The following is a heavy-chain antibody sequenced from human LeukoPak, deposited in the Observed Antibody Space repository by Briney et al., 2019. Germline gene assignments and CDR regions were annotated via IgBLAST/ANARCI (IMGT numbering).Heavy chain of an antibody. J-gene: IGHJ2*01. CDR2: VHTTGSL. Sequence: PSETLSLTCTVSGGSITSDVHYWNWIRQSAEKGLEWIGRVHTTGSLDYNPSLKSRVTISIDTSSNHFSLMMDSVTTTDTAVYYCARGTKSPRTTVLTSFWYFDLWGRGTLVTVSS. D-gene: IGHD4-17*01. V-gene: IGHV4-61*02. CDR3: ARGTKSPRTTVLTSFWYFDL. CDR1: GGSITSDVHY.